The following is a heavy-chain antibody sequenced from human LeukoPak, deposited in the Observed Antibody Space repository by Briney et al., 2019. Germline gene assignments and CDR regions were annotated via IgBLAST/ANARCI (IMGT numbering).Heavy chain of an antibody. CDR3: ARDGGYCTNGVCRDYYYFYMDV. CDR2: ISWNSGSI. CDR1: GFPFDDYA. Sequence: PGGSLRLSCAASGFPFDDYAMHWVRQAPGKGLEWVSGISWNSGSIGYADSVKGRFTISRDNAKNSLYLQMNSLRAEDMALYYCARDGGYCTNGVCRDYYYFYMDVWGIGTTVTVSS. V-gene: IGHV3-9*03. J-gene: IGHJ6*03. D-gene: IGHD2-8*01.